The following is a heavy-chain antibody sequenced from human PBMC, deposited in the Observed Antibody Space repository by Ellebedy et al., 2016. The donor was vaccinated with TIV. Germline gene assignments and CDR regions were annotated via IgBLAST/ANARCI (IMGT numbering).Heavy chain of an antibody. CDR3: ARKHSSAYYPFDY. Sequence: MPSETLSLTCTVSGGSISSSTYYWGWIRQSPGKGLEWIGSIYYSGSTYYNPSLKSRVTISVDTSKNRFSLKLSSVTAADTAVYYCARKHSSAYYPFDYWGQGTLVTVSS. CDR2: IYYSGST. CDR1: GGSISSSTYY. D-gene: IGHD3-22*01. V-gene: IGHV4-39*02. J-gene: IGHJ4*02.